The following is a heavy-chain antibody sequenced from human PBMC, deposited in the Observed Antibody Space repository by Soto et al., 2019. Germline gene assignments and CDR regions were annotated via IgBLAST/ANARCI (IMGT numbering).Heavy chain of an antibody. V-gene: IGHV3-23*01. CDR3: AKDYYSDSNGSHFDY. D-gene: IGHD3-22*01. Sequence: GGSLRLSCAASGFTFSNYAMTWVRQAPGKGLEWVSFISGSGGITYYADSVKGRFTISRDNSKNTLYLQMHSLRVEDTALYYCAKDYYSDSNGSHFDYWGQGTQVTVSS. J-gene: IGHJ4*02. CDR2: ISGSGGIT. CDR1: GFTFSNYA.